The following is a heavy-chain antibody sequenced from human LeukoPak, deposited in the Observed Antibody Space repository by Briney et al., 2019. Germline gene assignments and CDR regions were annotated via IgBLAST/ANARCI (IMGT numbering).Heavy chain of an antibody. CDR3: ARAYCSGGSCYLKHFQH. CDR2: INHSGST. V-gene: IGHV4-34*01. D-gene: IGHD2-15*01. Sequence: ASETLSLTCAVYGGSFSGYYWSWIRQPPGRGLKWIGEINHSGSTNYNPSLKSRVTISVDTSKNQFSLKLSSVTAADTAVYYCARAYCSGGSCYLKHFQHWGQGTLVTVSS. J-gene: IGHJ1*01. CDR1: GGSFSGYY.